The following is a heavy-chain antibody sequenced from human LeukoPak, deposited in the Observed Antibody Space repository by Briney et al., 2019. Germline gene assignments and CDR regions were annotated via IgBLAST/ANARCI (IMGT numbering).Heavy chain of an antibody. CDR3: ASLGITGTTSYYMDV. J-gene: IGHJ6*03. V-gene: IGHV1-2*02. CDR2: INPNSGGT. D-gene: IGHD1-7*01. Sequence: ASVKVSCKASGYTFTGYYMHWVRQAPGQGLEWMGWINPNSGGTNYAQKFQGRVTMTRDTSISTAYMELSRLRSDDTAVYYCASLGITGTTSYYMDVWGKGTTVTVSS. CDR1: GYTFTGYY.